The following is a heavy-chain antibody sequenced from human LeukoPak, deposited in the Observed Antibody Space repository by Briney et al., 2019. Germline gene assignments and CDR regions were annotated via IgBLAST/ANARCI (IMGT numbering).Heavy chain of an antibody. D-gene: IGHD3-22*01. CDR3: ARHRPRRGTYYYDSSGEKGGCWFDP. V-gene: IGHV3-66*04. CDR2: IYSGGST. J-gene: IGHJ5*02. Sequence: GGSLRLSCAASGFTVSSNYMSWVRQAPGKGLEWVSVIYSGGSTYYADSVKGRFTISRDNSKNTLYLQMNSLRAEDTAVYYCARHRPRRGTYYYDSSGEKGGCWFDPWGQGTLVTVSS. CDR1: GFTVSSNY.